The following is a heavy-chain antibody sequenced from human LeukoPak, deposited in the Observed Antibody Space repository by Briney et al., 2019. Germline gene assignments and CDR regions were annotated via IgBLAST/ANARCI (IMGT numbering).Heavy chain of an antibody. Sequence: GGSLRLSCAASGFTFDDYGMSWVRQAPGKGLEWVSGINWNGGSTGYADSAKGRFTISRDNAKNSLYLQMNSLRAEDTALYYCARGSTGSYVPGDFDYWGQGTLVTVSS. J-gene: IGHJ4*02. CDR1: GFTFDDYG. V-gene: IGHV3-20*04. D-gene: IGHD1-26*01. CDR3: ARGSTGSYVPGDFDY. CDR2: INWNGGST.